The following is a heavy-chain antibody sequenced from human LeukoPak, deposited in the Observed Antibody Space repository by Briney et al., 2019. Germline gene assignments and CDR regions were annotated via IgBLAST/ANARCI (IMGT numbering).Heavy chain of an antibody. D-gene: IGHD2-15*01. J-gene: IGHJ5*02. CDR1: GGSISSSSYY. CDR2: IYYSGST. V-gene: IGHV4-61*05. CDR3: ARYCSGGSCFNWFDP. Sequence: SETLSLTCTVSGGSISSSSYYWGWIRQPPGKELEWIGYIYYSGSTNYNPSLKGRVTISVDTSKNQFSLKLSSVTAADTAVYYCARYCSGGSCFNWFDPWGQGTLVTVSS.